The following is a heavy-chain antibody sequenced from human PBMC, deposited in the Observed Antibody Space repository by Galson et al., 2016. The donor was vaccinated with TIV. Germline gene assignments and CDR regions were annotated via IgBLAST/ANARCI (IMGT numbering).Heavy chain of an antibody. CDR1: GDSVASNSAA. CDR3: ASAAGRNGATRHATSESFDF. V-gene: IGHV6-1*01. CDR2: TYCRSRCYY. Sequence: CAISGDSVASNSAAWKWIRQSPSRGLEWRGRTYCRSRCYYDYGVAVKSRITIESDTSKNQFSLQLNSVTSEDTAVYYCASAAGRNGATRHATSESFDFWGQGTKVTVSS. D-gene: IGHD3-10*01. J-gene: IGHJ3*01.